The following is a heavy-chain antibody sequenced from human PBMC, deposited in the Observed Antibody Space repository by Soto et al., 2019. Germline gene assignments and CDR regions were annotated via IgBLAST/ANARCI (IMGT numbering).Heavy chain of an antibody. V-gene: IGHV1-69*05. J-gene: IGHJ4*02. CDR2: XIPIFXTA. CDR3: ARDPGYSYGSN. Sequence: SVKVTCEGGGVTISRGAISWVRQAPEQWLEWMGGXIPIFXTANYEKKFQXXVTITRDXXASKDYMEMSSLRSEDTAVYYCARDPGYSYGSNWGQGTLVTVSS. CDR1: GVTISRGA. D-gene: IGHD5-18*01.